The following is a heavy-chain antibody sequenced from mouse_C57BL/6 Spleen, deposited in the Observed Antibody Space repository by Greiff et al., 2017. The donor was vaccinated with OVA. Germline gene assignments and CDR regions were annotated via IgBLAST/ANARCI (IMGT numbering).Heavy chain of an antibody. J-gene: IGHJ3*01. D-gene: IGHD1-1*01. Sequence: EVSGPGLVKPSQSLSLICSVTGYSITSGYYWNWIRQFPGNKLVWMGYISYDGSNNYNPSLKNRISITRDTSKNQFFLKLNSMTTDDTATDYCARGRYCSSSPWFAYWGHVTLVTVYA. V-gene: IGHV3-6*01. CDR3: ARGRYCSSSPWFAY. CDR1: GYSITSGYY. CDR2: ISYDGSN.